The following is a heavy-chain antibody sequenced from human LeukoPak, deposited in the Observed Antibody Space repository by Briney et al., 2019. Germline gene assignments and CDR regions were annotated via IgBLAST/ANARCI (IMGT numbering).Heavy chain of an antibody. Sequence: PGGSLRLSCATSGFSFTDYPMNWVRQAPGKGLEWISNIRTTAEGAKYAYYADSVKDRVTISRDDGKNTLYLHMNSLRDDDTAVYYCATDQRCAFDYWGQGILVTVSS. CDR1: GFSFTDYP. D-gene: IGHD1-1*01. V-gene: IGHV3-48*02. J-gene: IGHJ4*02. CDR3: ATDQRCAFDY. CDR2: IRTTAEGAKYA.